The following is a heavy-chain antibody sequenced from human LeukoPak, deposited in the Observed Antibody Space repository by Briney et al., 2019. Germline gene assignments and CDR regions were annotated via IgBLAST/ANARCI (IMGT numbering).Heavy chain of an antibody. J-gene: IGHJ4*02. CDR3: AKPDSSGYYVFDY. Sequence: GGSLRLSCVASGFTFSSYAMTWVRQAPGKGLEWVSVITGSGGSTYYADSVKDRFTISRDNSKNTLYLQMNSLRAEDTAVYYCAKPDSSGYYVFDYWGQGTLVTVSS. CDR2: ITGSGGST. V-gene: IGHV3-23*01. D-gene: IGHD3-22*01. CDR1: GFTFSSYA.